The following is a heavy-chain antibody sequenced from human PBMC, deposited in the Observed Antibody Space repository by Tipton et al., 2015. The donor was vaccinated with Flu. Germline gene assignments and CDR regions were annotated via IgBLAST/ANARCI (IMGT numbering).Heavy chain of an antibody. Sequence: LRLSCTVSGGSISSYYWSWIRQPPGKGLEWIGYIYYSGSTNYNPSLKSRVTISVDTSKNQFSLKVSSVTAADTAVYYCARGLTHCTNGVCYGYGMDVWGQGTTVTVSS. J-gene: IGHJ6*02. V-gene: IGHV4-59*01. CDR2: IYYSGST. CDR1: GGSISSYY. D-gene: IGHD2-8*01. CDR3: ARGLTHCTNGVCYGYGMDV.